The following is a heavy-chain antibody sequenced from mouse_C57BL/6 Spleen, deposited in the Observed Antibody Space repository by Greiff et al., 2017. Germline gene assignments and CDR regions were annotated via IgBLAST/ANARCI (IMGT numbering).Heavy chain of an antibody. V-gene: IGHV14-4*01. Sequence: VQLQQSGAELVRPGASVKLSCTASGFNIKDDYMHWVKQRPEQGLEWIGRIDPENGDTEYASKFQGKATIAADTSSNTAYLQLSSLTSEDTAVYYCTHIYDGYYGAYWGQGTLVTVSA. D-gene: IGHD2-3*01. J-gene: IGHJ3*01. CDR2: IDPENGDT. CDR1: GFNIKDDY. CDR3: THIYDGYYGAY.